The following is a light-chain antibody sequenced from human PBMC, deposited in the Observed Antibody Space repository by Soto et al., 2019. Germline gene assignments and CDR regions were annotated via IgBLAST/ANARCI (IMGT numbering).Light chain of an antibody. CDR2: DAS. V-gene: IGKV3-11*01. J-gene: IGKJ5*01. CDR3: QQRSNWPFSIT. CDR1: QSVSSY. Sequence: EIVLTQSPATLSLSPGERATLSCRASQSVSSYLAWYQQKPGQAPRLLIYDASNRATGIPARFSGSGSGTDFTLTISSLAPEDFAVYYCQQRSNWPFSITFGQGTRLEIK.